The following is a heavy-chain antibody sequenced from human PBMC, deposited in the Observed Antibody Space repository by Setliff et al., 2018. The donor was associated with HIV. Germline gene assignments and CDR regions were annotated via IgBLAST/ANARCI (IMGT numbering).Heavy chain of an antibody. CDR3: ARVPSGAAGLVRAGLYF. V-gene: IGHV1-18*01. D-gene: IGHD6-25*01. CDR1: GYTFTSYA. CDR2: ISAYSGNT. J-gene: IGHJ4*01. Sequence: ASVKVSCKASGYTFTSYAISWVRQAPGQGLEWMGWISAYSGNTHYAQRLQDRVTMTTDTSTSTAYMDLRSLRSDDTATYYCARVPSGAAGLVRAGLYFWGQGTLVTVSS.